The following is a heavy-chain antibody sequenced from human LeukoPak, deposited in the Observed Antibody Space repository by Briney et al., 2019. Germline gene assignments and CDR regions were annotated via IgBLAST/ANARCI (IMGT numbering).Heavy chain of an antibody. J-gene: IGHJ4*02. CDR2: IYHSGST. D-gene: IGHD1-26*01. Sequence: PSETLSLTCAVSGGSISSGNWWSWVRQPPGKGLEWIGEIYHSGSTNYNPSLKSRVTISVDKSKNQFSLKLSSVTAADTAVYYCAREGIVGATFFDYWGQGTLVTVSS. V-gene: IGHV4-4*02. CDR1: GGSISSGNW. CDR3: AREGIVGATFFDY.